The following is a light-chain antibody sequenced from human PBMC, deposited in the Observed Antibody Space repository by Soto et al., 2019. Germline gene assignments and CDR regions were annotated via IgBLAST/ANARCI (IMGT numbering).Light chain of an antibody. Sequence: EIVLTQSPGTLSLSPGERATLSCRASQSVSSSYLAWYQQKPGQAPRLLIYGASSRATGIPDRSSGSGSGTDFTLTISRLEPEDFAVYYCQQYSSSPITFRQGTRLEIK. V-gene: IGKV3-20*01. CDR1: QSVSSSY. CDR2: GAS. CDR3: QQYSSSPIT. J-gene: IGKJ5*01.